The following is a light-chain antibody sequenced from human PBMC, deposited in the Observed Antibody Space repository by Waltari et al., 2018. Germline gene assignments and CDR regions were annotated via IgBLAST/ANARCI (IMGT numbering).Light chain of an antibody. CDR3: QQYSKWPPLI. V-gene: IGKV3-15*01. CDR1: ESVSGS. CDR2: GAS. J-gene: IGKJ4*01. Sequence: EIVMTQSPATLSVSPGERATLSCRASESVSGSLAWYQQRPGQAPRLLIYGASTRATGTPARFSGSGSGTEFTLTISSLQSEDFAVYYCQQYSKWPPLIFGGGTKVEIK.